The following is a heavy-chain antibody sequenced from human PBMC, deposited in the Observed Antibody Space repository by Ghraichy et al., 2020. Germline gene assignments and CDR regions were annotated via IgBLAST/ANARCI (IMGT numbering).Heavy chain of an antibody. V-gene: IGHV4-61*01. Sequence: SETLSLTCTVSGGSVSSGSYYWSWIRQPPGKGLEWIGYIYYSGSTNYNPSLKSRVTISVDTSKNQFSLKLSSVTAADTAVYYCARAWDYGSGIFHYFDYWGQGTLVTVSS. J-gene: IGHJ4*02. CDR1: GGSVSSGSYY. D-gene: IGHD3-10*01. CDR2: IYYSGST. CDR3: ARAWDYGSGIFHYFDY.